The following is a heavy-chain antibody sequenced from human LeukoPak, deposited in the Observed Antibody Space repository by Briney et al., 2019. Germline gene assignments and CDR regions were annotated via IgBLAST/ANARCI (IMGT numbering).Heavy chain of an antibody. CDR1: GYTFTSYY. CDR3: ARDGGLGGPRLD. V-gene: IGHV1-46*01. CDR2: INPSGGST. D-gene: IGHD3-16*01. Sequence: ASVKVSCKASGYTFTSYYMHWVRQAPGQGLEWMGIINPSGGSTSYAQKFQGRVTMTRDTSTSTVYMELSSLGSEDTAVYYCARDGGLGGPRLDWGQGTLVTVSS. J-gene: IGHJ4*02.